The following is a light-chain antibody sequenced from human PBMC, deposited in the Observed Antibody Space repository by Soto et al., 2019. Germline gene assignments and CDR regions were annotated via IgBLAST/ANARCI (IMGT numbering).Light chain of an antibody. CDR2: EGS. V-gene: IGLV2-23*01. Sequence: QSALTQPASVSGSPGQSITISCTGTSSEVGSYNLVSWYQQHPGKAPKLMIYEGSKRPSGVSNRFSGSKSGNTASLTISGLQAEDEADYYCCSYAGSSTLYVVFGGGTKVTVL. CDR1: SSEVGSYNL. CDR3: CSYAGSSTLYVV. J-gene: IGLJ2*01.